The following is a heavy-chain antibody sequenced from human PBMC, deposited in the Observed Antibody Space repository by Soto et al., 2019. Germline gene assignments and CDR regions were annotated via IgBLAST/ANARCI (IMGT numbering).Heavy chain of an antibody. Sequence: SETLSLTCSVSGVSLTSGTYYWSWIRQHPGKGLEWIGYTFYRGSTDYNPSLKSRVNISVDTSKNQFSLKLSSVTAAAPAVYYCASTEDFFDYWGQGTLVTVSS. CDR1: GVSLTSGTYY. CDR3: ASTEDFFDY. CDR2: TFYRGST. V-gene: IGHV4-31*03. J-gene: IGHJ4*02.